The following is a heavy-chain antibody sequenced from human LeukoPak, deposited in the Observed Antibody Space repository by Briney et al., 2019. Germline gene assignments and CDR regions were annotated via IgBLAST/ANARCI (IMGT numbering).Heavy chain of an antibody. Sequence: PGGFLRLSCAASGFTFSDYSMEWVRQAPGKGLEWISYISSTSTTIYYADSVRGRFTTSRDNAKNSLYLQMNSLRAEDTAVYYCARGCGLHLSPAPSYYDSRCRYFDAWGQGTLVTVSS. CDR3: ARGCGLHLSPAPSYYDSRCRYFDA. CDR2: ISSTSTTI. V-gene: IGHV3-48*04. J-gene: IGHJ4*02. CDR1: GFTFSDYS. D-gene: IGHD3-22*01.